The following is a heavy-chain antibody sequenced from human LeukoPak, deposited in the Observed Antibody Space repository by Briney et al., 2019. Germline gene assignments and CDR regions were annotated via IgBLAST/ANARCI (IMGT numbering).Heavy chain of an antibody. Sequence: GESLKISCKGPGYIFTSLWIAWVRQMPGKGLGWMGVIYPGDSDTRYSPSFQGQVTISADKSISTAYLQWSSPKASDTAMYYCARHGLDYYGSSGYYAGFDFWGQGTLVTVSS. CDR1: GYIFTSLW. V-gene: IGHV5-51*01. D-gene: IGHD3-22*01. J-gene: IGHJ4*02. CDR2: IYPGDSDT. CDR3: ARHGLDYYGSSGYYAGFDF.